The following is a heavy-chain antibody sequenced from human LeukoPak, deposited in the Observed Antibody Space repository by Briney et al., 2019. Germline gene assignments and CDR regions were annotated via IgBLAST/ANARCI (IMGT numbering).Heavy chain of an antibody. CDR3: ARVPGDAAFDI. CDR1: GXTFSSYW. CDR2: IKQDGSEK. V-gene: IGHV3-7*05. J-gene: IGHJ3*02. Sequence: GGSLRLSCAASGXTFSSYWMSWVRQAPGKGLEWVANIKQDGSEKYYVDSVKGRFTISRDNAKNSLYLQMNSLRAEDTAVYYCARVPGDAAFDIWGQGTMVTVSS.